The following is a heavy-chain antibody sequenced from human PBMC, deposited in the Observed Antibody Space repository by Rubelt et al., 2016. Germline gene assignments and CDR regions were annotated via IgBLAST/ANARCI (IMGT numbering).Heavy chain of an antibody. V-gene: IGHV4-31*03. CDR3: AMEMRFLEWLPPGSDY. CDR2: IYYSGST. CDR1: GGSITSGGYY. Sequence: QVQLQESGPGLVKPSQTLSLTCTVSGGSITSGGYYWSWIRQHPGKGLEWIGYIYYSGSTYYNPSLKSRVSISVDTSKNQFSLRLSPVTAADTAVYYCAMEMRFLEWLPPGSDYWGQGTLVTVSS. D-gene: IGHD3-3*01. J-gene: IGHJ4*02.